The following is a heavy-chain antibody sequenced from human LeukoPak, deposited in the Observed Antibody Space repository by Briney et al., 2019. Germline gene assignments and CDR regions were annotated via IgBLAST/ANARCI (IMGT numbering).Heavy chain of an antibody. V-gene: IGHV4-61*01. CDR1: GGSVSSGSYY. D-gene: IGHD5-18*01. Sequence: KPSETLSLTCTVSGGSVSSGSYYWSWIRQPPGKGLEWIGYIYYSGSTNYNPSLKSRVTISVDTSKNQFSLKLSSVTAADTAVYYCARDGGYSYGYWGQRTLVTVSS. J-gene: IGHJ4*02. CDR3: ARDGGYSYGY. CDR2: IYYSGST.